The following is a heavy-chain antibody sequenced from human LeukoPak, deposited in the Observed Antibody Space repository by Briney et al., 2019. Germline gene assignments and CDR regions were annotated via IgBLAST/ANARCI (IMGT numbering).Heavy chain of an antibody. Sequence: SETLSLTCTVSGGSIRSYYWSWIRQPPGKGLEWIGYIYFSGSTSYNPSLKSRVTISVDRSKDQFSLKLSSVAAADTAVYYCARSYDTNFDYWGQGTLVTVSS. D-gene: IGHD3-3*01. CDR1: GGSIRSYY. CDR3: ARSYDTNFDY. CDR2: IYFSGST. V-gene: IGHV4-59*01. J-gene: IGHJ4*02.